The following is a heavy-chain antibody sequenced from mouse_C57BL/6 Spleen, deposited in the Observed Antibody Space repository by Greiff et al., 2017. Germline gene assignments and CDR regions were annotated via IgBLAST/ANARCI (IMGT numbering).Heavy chain of an antibody. V-gene: IGHV1-82*01. Sequence: QVQLKESGPELVKPGASVKISCKASGYAFSSSWMNWVKQRPGKGLEWIGRIYPGDGDTNYNGKFKGKATLTADKSSSTAYMQLSSLTSEDSAVYYCAKRANWEALYAMGCWGQGTSVTVAS. D-gene: IGHD4-1*01. CDR2: IYPGDGDT. CDR1: GYAFSSSW. CDR3: AKRANWEALYAMGC. J-gene: IGHJ4*01.